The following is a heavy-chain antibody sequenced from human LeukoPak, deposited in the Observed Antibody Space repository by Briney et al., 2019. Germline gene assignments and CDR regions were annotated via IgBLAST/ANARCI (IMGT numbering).Heavy chain of an antibody. J-gene: IGHJ3*02. Sequence: TETLSLTCTVSGGSISSSSYYWGWIRQPPVKGLEWIGSIYYSGSTYYNPSLKSRVTISVDTSKNQFSLKLSSVTAADTAVYYCARHDFDDSSGSDAFDIWGQGTMVTVSS. D-gene: IGHD3-22*01. CDR1: GGSISSSSYY. CDR2: IYYSGST. CDR3: ARHDFDDSSGSDAFDI. V-gene: IGHV4-39*01.